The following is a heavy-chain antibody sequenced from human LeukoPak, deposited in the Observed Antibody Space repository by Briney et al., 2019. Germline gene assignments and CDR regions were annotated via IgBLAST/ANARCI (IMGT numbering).Heavy chain of an antibody. CDR3: ATSYGSGSYPVDY. Sequence: GESLRLSCAASGFTFSYYGLHWVRQGPGKGLEWVAVISYDGSNKYYADSVKGRFTISRDNSKNTLYLQMNSLRAEDTAVYYCATSYGSGSYPVDYWGQGTLVSVSS. CDR2: ISYDGSNK. CDR1: GFTFSYYG. J-gene: IGHJ4*02. D-gene: IGHD3-10*01. V-gene: IGHV3-30*03.